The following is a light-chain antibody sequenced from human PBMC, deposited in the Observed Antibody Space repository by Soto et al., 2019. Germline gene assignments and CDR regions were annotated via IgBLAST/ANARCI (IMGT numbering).Light chain of an antibody. Sequence: EIVMTQSPASLSVSPGESVTLSCRASQGVATTLAWYRQQPGQAPRLLIYNAYIRASGVPARFSGSGSGTEFTLTISSLQSEDFAVYYCQQYGSSLLTFGGGTKVEMK. V-gene: IGKV3-15*01. CDR3: QQYGSSLLT. CDR1: QGVATT. J-gene: IGKJ4*01. CDR2: NAY.